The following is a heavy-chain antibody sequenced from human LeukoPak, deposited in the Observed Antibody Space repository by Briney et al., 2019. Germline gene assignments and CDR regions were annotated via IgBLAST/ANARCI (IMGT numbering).Heavy chain of an antibody. J-gene: IGHJ4*02. CDR3: AKEPYSGSQLLDY. CDR2: ISWNSGSI. V-gene: IGHV3-9*01. CDR1: GFTFDDYA. Sequence: PGGSLRLSCAASGFTFDDYAMHWVRQAPGKGLEWVSGISWNSGSIGYADSVKGRFTISRDNSKNTLYLQMNSLRAEDTAVYYCAKEPYSGSQLLDYWGQGTLVTVSS. D-gene: IGHD1-26*01.